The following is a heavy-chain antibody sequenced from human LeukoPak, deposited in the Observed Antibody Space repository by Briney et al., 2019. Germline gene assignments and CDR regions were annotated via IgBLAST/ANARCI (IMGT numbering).Heavy chain of an antibody. J-gene: IGHJ4*02. V-gene: IGHV4-59*01. D-gene: IGHD3-9*01. CDR3: ARGRPYDILTGYYPD. CDR1: GGSISTYY. CDR2: IYYSGST. Sequence: PSETLSLTCTVSGGSISTYYWNWIRQPPGKGLEWIGYIYYSGSTNYNPSLKSRVTISVDMSKNQFSLKLSSVTAADTAVYYCARGRPYDILTGYYPDWGQGTLVTVSS.